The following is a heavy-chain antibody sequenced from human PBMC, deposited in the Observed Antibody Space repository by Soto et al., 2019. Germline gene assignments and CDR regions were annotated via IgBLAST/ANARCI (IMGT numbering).Heavy chain of an antibody. D-gene: IGHD1-1*01. CDR2: ISHTGSP. J-gene: IGHJ4*02. Sequence: LQLQESGPGLVKPSETLSLTCTVSGGSISNSDYFWAWMRQPPGKGLEWVGTISHTGSPRYNPSLNSRVTISVDTFKNQFSRRLPSVTAADTAVFYCASQLESTTYFDYWGRGTLVTVSS. CDR3: ASQLESTTYFDY. CDR1: GGSISNSDYF. V-gene: IGHV4-39*01.